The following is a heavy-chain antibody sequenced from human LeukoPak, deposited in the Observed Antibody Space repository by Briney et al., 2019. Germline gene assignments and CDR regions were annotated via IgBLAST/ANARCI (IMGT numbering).Heavy chain of an antibody. CDR1: GFTFNSYE. J-gene: IGHJ3*02. CDR2: ISSSGSTI. Sequence: GGSLRLSCAASGFTFNSYEMHWVRHAPGKGLEWVSYISSSGSTIYYADSVKGRFTISRDNAKNSLYLQMNSLRAEDTAVYYCARDLRGAFDIWGQGTMVTASS. V-gene: IGHV3-48*03. CDR3: ARDLRGAFDI.